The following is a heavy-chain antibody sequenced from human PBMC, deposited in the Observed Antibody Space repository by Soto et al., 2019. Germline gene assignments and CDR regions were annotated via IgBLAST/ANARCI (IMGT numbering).Heavy chain of an antibody. V-gene: IGHV3-23*01. CDR3: AKGEMATIRNSFDP. D-gene: IGHD5-12*01. CDR1: GFTFTSYA. CDR2: ISGSGGDT. J-gene: IGHJ5*02. Sequence: AGGSLRLSCSASGFTFTSYAMSWVRQAPGKGLQWVSGISGSGGDTKSADSVKGRFTISRGTSTNTLYLQMSNLRAEDTAIYYCAKGEMATIRNSFDPWGQGTLVTVSS.